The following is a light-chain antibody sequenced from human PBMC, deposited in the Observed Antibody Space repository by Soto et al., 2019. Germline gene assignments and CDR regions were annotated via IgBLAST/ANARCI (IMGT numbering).Light chain of an antibody. CDR3: QQYGTSPL. V-gene: IGKV3-20*01. CDR1: QSVNSNF. Sequence: EIVLTQSPGTLSLSPGERATLSCRARQSVNSNFLTWYQQKPGQAPRLLIYAASSRATGIPDRFSGSGSGTDFTLTISRLEPEDFAVYYCQQYGTSPLFGPGTKVDIK. J-gene: IGKJ3*01. CDR2: AAS.